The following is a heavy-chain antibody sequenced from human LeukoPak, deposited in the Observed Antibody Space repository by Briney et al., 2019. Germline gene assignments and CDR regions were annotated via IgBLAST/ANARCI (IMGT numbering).Heavy chain of an antibody. D-gene: IGHD3/OR15-3a*01. Sequence: TGGSLRLSCAASGFTFSDSAMHWVRQASGRGLEWVGRIRGKANKYATAYAASVKGRFTISRDDSKNTAFLQMNSLKTEDTAIYYCTSPKSLDWERYFDLWGRGTLVTVSS. CDR3: TSPKSLDWERYFDL. CDR1: GFTFSDSA. CDR2: IRGKANKYAT. J-gene: IGHJ2*01. V-gene: IGHV3-73*01.